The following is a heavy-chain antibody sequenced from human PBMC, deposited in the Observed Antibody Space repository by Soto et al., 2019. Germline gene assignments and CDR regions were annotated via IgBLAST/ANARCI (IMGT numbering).Heavy chain of an antibody. CDR3: ARHVVGHYYGSGSYVGRYYYGMDV. D-gene: IGHD3-10*01. CDR2: IYYSGIT. J-gene: IGHJ6*02. Sequence: SETLSLTCTVSGGSISSSSYYWGWIRQPPGKGLEWIGSIYYSGITYYNPSLKSRVTISVDTSKNQFSPKLSSVTAADTAVYYCARHVVGHYYGSGSYVGRYYYGMDVWGQGTTVTVSS. CDR1: GGSISSSSYY. V-gene: IGHV4-39*01.